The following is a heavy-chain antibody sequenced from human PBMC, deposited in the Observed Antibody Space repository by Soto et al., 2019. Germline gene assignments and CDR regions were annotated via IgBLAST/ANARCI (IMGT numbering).Heavy chain of an antibody. CDR3: ARGYYYGSGTPNPIAFDI. D-gene: IGHD3-10*01. Sequence: QSGGSLRLSCAASGFTFSSYDMHWVRQATGKGLEWVSAIGTAGDTYYPGSVKGRFTISRENAKNSLYLQMNSLRAGDTAVYYCARGYYYGSGTPNPIAFDIWGQGTMVTVSS. CDR2: IGTAGDT. CDR1: GFTFSSYD. V-gene: IGHV3-13*01. J-gene: IGHJ3*02.